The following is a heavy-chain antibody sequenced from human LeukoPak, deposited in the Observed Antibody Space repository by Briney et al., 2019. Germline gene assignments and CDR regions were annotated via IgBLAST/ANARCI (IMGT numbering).Heavy chain of an antibody. J-gene: IGHJ3*02. V-gene: IGHV1-2*02. CDR3: ARDVGASTGEAFDI. Sequence: ASVKVSCKASGYTFTGYYMHWVRQAPGQGLEWMGWINPNSGGTNYAQKFQGRVTMTRDTSISTAYMELSRLRSDEAAVYYCARDVGASTGEAFDIWGQGTMVTVSS. D-gene: IGHD1-26*01. CDR2: INPNSGGT. CDR1: GYTFTGYY.